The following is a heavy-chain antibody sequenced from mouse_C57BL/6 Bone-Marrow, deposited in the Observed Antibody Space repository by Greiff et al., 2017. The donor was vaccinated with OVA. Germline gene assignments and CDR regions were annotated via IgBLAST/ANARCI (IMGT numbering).Heavy chain of an antibody. V-gene: IGHV1-7*01. D-gene: IGHD1-1*01. Sequence: VQLQQSGAELAKPGASVKLSCKASGYTFTSYWMHWVKQRPGQGLEWIGYINPSSGYTKYNQKFKDTATLTADKSSSTAYMQLSSRTYEDSAVYYFARTGYYGSSPYYLDYRGQGTTLTVSS. CDR3: ARTGYYGSSPYYLDY. CDR1: GYTFTSYW. CDR2: INPSSGYT. J-gene: IGHJ2*01.